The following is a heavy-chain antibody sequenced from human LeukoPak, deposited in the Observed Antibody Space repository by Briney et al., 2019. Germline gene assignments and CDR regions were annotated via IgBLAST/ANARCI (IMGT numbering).Heavy chain of an antibody. CDR2: FDPEDGET. CDR3: ATDDRDGYNLFDY. J-gene: IGHJ4*02. V-gene: IGHV1-24*01. D-gene: IGHD5-24*01. CDR1: GYTLTELS. Sequence: ASVKVSCEVSGYTLTELSMHWVRQAPGKGLEWMGGFDPEDGETIYAQKFQGRVTMTEDTSTDTAYMELSSLRSEDTAVYYCATDDRDGYNLFDYWGQGTLVTVSS.